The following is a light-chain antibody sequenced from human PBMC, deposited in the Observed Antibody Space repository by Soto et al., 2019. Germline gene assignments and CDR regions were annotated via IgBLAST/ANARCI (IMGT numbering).Light chain of an antibody. J-gene: IGKJ2*01. CDR2: LGS. CDR3: MQPLHTPQT. Sequence: DVVMTQSPLSLPVTPGEPASISCRSSQSLLHSNGKTYLDWYLQKPGQSPQLLIYLGSTRSSGGPDRFSGSGSGTDFTMKISSVEADDVGVYYCMQPLHTPQTFGQGTRLEIK. V-gene: IGKV2-28*01. CDR1: QSLLHSNGKTY.